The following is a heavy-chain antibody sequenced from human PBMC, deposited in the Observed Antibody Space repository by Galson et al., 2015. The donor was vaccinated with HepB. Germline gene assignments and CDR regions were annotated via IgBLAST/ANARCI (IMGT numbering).Heavy chain of an antibody. Sequence: ETLSLTCNVSGASVSTNYWAWVRQPPGKGLEWIGYIYYSRSTNYSPSLKSRVTISVDTSKNQFSLKLTSVTAADTAVYFCARPIYCSVTTCSGPLHVWGTGTTVTVSS. J-gene: IGHJ6*04. CDR1: GASVSTNY. CDR3: ARPIYCSVTTCSGPLHV. V-gene: IGHV4-59*02. D-gene: IGHD2-8*02. CDR2: IYYSRST.